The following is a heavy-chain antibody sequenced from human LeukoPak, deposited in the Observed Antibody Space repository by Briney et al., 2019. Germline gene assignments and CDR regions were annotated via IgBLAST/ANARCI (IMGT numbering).Heavy chain of an antibody. CDR1: GYTFTGYY. J-gene: IGHJ4*02. D-gene: IGHD3-3*01. Sequence: GASVKVSYKASGYTFTGYYMHWVRQAPGQGLEWMGWINPNSGGTNYAQKFQGRVTMTRDTSISTAYMELSRLRSDDTAVYYCARDYETLELRSPLWWGQGTLVTVSS. CDR2: INPNSGGT. CDR3: ARDYETLELRSPLW. V-gene: IGHV1-2*02.